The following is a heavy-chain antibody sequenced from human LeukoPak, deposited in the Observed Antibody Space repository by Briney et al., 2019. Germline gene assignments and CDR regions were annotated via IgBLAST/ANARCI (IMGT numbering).Heavy chain of an antibody. CDR1: GYTFTSYD. V-gene: IGHV1-8*03. CDR3: ARVRGYYGSGSYSYYYYYLDV. CDR2: MNPNSGNT. D-gene: IGHD3-10*01. Sequence: GASVKVSCQTSGYTFTSYDINWVRQATGQGLEWMGWMNPNSGNTGYAQKFQGRVTITRKTSISTAYMELSSLRSEDTAVYYCARVRGYYGSGSYSYYYYYLDVWGKGTTVTVSS. J-gene: IGHJ6*03.